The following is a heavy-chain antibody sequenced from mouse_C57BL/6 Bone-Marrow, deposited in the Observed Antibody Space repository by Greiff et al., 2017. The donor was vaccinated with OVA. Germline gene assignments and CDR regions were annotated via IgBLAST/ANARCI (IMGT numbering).Heavy chain of an antibody. CDR1: GISITTGNFR. J-gene: IGHJ1*03. V-gene: IGHV3-5*01. CDR3: ARENWYFDV. CDR2: IYYSGTI. Sequence: DVMLVESGPGLVKPSQPVFLTCTVTGISITTGNFRWSWIRQFPGNKLEWIGYIYYSGTITSNPSLTSRTTITRDTPKNQFFLEMNSLTAEDTATYYCARENWYFDVWGTVTTVTVSS.